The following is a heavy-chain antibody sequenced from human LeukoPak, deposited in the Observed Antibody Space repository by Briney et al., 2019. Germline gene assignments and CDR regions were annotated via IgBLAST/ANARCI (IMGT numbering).Heavy chain of an antibody. J-gene: IGHJ4*02. V-gene: IGHV3-48*04. CDR1: GFTFSSYS. CDR2: ISSSSSTI. CDR3: ARAMSTFGGVRNYFDS. Sequence: GGSLRLSCAASGFTFSSYSMNWVRQAPGKGLEWVSYISSSSSTIYYADSVKGRFRISRDNAKSSLDLGMNSLRAEDTAVYYCARAMSTFGGVRNYFDSWGQGTLVTVSS. D-gene: IGHD3-16*01.